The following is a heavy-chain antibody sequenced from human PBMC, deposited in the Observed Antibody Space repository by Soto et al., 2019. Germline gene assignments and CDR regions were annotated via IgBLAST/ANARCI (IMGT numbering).Heavy chain of an antibody. D-gene: IGHD1-20*01. CDR2: VYYSGST. Sequence: QVQLQESGPGLVKPSQTLSLTCSVSGGSISSGGYYWSWIRQHPVKGLEWIVYVYYSGSTYYNPSLKSRVTISVDTSKNQFSLKLSSVTSADTAVYYCARDKVGGGITGTWGWFDPWGQGTLVTVSS. J-gene: IGHJ5*02. CDR1: GGSISSGGYY. V-gene: IGHV4-31*03. CDR3: ARDKVGGGITGTWGWFDP.